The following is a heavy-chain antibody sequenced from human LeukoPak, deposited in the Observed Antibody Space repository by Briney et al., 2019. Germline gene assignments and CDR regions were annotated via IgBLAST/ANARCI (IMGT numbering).Heavy chain of an antibody. Sequence: SETLSLTCTVSGGSISSYYWSWIRQPAGKGLEWIGRISSTGSTNYNPSLKSRVIMSVDASKNQFFLKLTSVTAADTAVYYCSASGSYFNVVFDYWGQGTLVTVSS. V-gene: IGHV4-4*07. CDR2: ISSTGST. D-gene: IGHD3-10*01. CDR1: GGSISSYY. CDR3: SASGSYFNVVFDY. J-gene: IGHJ4*02.